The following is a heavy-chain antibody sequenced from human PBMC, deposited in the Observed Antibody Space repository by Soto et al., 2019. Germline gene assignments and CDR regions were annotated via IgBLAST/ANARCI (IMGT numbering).Heavy chain of an antibody. CDR3: ARESKYYYDSSGYSHAFDI. V-gene: IGHV4-38-2*02. Sequence: PSETLSLTCAVSDYSINSGYYWGWIRQPPGKGLEWIGSIYHSGRTYYNPSLKSRVTISVDTSKNQFSLKLSSVTAADTAVYYCARESKYYYDSSGYSHAFDIWGQGTMVTVS. CDR1: DYSINSGYY. J-gene: IGHJ3*02. CDR2: IYHSGRT. D-gene: IGHD3-22*01.